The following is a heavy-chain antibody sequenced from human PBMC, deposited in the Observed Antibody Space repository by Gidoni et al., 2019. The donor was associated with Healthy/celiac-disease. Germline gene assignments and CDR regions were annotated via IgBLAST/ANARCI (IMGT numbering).Heavy chain of an antibody. CDR2: IYYSGST. J-gene: IGHJ4*02. CDR1: GGPISSGGYY. D-gene: IGHD6-19*01. V-gene: IGHV4-31*03. Sequence: VQLQESGPGLVKPSQTLSLTCTVSGGPISSGGYYWRWLRQHPGKGLEWIGYIYYSGSTYYNPSLKSRVTISVDTSKNQFSLKLSSVTAADTAVYYCASGNGYSSGWYLQLDYWGQGTLVTVSS. CDR3: ASGNGYSSGWYLQLDY.